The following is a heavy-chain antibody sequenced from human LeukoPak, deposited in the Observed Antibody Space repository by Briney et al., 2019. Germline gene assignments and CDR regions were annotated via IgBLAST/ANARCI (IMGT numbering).Heavy chain of an antibody. J-gene: IGHJ4*02. CDR3: ARDITSSWPSDLGY. V-gene: IGHV1-2*06. CDR1: AYTFTGYY. Sequence: ASVKVSCKASAYTFTGYYMHWVRQAPGQGLERVGRINPNSGGTNYAQKFQGRVTMTRDTSISTAYMELSRLRSDDTAVYYCARDITSSWPSDLGYWGQGTLVTVSS. D-gene: IGHD6-13*01. CDR2: INPNSGGT.